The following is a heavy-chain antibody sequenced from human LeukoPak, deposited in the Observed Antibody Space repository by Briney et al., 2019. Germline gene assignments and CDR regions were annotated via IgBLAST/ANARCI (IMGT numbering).Heavy chain of an antibody. J-gene: IGHJ4*02. D-gene: IGHD6-19*01. CDR3: ARQVVAVAGTGYFDY. CDR2: IYYSGST. CDR1: GGSIRSSSYY. V-gene: IGHV4-39*01. Sequence: SETLSLTCTVSGGSIRSSSYYWGWIRQPPGKGLEWIGSIYYSGSTYYNASLKSRGTISVDTSKNQFSLKLSSVTAADTAVYFCARQVVAVAGTGYFDYWGQGTLVTVSS.